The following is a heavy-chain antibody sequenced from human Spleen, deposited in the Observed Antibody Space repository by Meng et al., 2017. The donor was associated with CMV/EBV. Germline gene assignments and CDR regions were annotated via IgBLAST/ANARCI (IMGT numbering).Heavy chain of an antibody. Sequence: GGSLRLSCAASGFPFSSYGMHWVRQAPGKGLEWVSVIYSGGYTYYADSVKGRFTISRDNSKNTLYLQMNSLRAEDTAVYYCARAQTDGYSSFDYWGQGTLVTVSS. CDR1: GFPFSSYG. CDR2: IYSGGYT. CDR3: ARAQTDGYSSFDY. V-gene: IGHV3-53*01. J-gene: IGHJ4*02. D-gene: IGHD5-24*01.